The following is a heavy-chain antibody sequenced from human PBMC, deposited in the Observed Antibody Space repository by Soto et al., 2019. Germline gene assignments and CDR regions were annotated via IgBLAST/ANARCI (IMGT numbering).Heavy chain of an antibody. Sequence: PSETLSLTCAVSGGSISSCGYSWSWIRQPPVKGLEWIGYIYHSGSTYYNPSLKSRVTISVDRSKNQFSLKLSSVTAADTAVYYCARAKDYYGSGSYRGVNWFDPWGQGTLVTVSS. V-gene: IGHV4-30-2*01. D-gene: IGHD3-10*01. J-gene: IGHJ5*02. CDR3: ARAKDYYGSGSYRGVNWFDP. CDR1: GGSISSCGYS. CDR2: IYHSGST.